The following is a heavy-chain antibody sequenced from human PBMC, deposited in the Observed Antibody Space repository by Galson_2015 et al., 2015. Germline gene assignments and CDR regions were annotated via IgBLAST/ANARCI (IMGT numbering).Heavy chain of an antibody. D-gene: IGHD3-3*01. V-gene: IGHV2-5*02. CDR3: AHINLEWSENNNWFDP. J-gene: IGHJ5*02. CDR2: IYWDDDK. Sequence: PALVTPTQPLTLTCTFSGFSLRTSGVGVGWIRQPPGKALEWLALIYWDDDKSYSPSLKSRLTITKDTSNNQVVLTITNMDPVDTATYYCAHINLEWSENNNWFDPWAREPWSPSPQ. CDR1: GFSLRTSGVG.